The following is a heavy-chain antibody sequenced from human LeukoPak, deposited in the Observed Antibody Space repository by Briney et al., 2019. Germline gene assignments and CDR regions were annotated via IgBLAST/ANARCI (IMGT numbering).Heavy chain of an antibody. D-gene: IGHD3-22*01. CDR2: IYYSGST. Sequence: PSETLSLTCTVSGGSISSSSYYWGWIRQPPGKGLEWIGSIYYSGSTYYNPSLKSRVTISVDTSKNQCSLKLSSVTAADTAVYYCARQSAKSSASYSSGYYYRAIFDYWGQGTLVTVSS. CDR3: ARQSAKSSASYSSGYYYRAIFDY. V-gene: IGHV4-39*01. J-gene: IGHJ4*02. CDR1: GGSISSSSYY.